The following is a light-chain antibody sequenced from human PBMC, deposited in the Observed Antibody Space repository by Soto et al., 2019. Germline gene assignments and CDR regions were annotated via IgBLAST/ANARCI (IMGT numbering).Light chain of an antibody. Sequence: QSVLTQPASVSGSPGQSITISCTGTSSDVGGYNYVSWYQQHPGKAPKLMIYEVSNRPSGVPDRFSGSKSGTSGSLAITGLQAEDEADYFCQSYDGTLTGVIFGGGTQLTVL. CDR2: EVS. CDR3: QSYDGTLTGVI. V-gene: IGLV2-14*01. CDR1: SSDVGGYNY. J-gene: IGLJ2*01.